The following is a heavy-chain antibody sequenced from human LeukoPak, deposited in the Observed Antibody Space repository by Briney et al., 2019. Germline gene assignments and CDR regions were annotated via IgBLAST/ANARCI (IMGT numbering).Heavy chain of an antibody. V-gene: IGHV3-48*03. J-gene: IGHJ4*02. CDR3: ARAAVDGPFDY. CDR1: VFTFSSYE. CDR2: ISSSGSTI. Sequence: PGGSLRLSCAASVFTFSSYEMNWVSHAPGKGREWVSYISSSGSTIYYADSVKGRFTISRDNAKNSLYLQMNRLRGEDTVVYYCARAAVDGPFDYWGQGTLVTVCS. D-gene: IGHD6-19*01.